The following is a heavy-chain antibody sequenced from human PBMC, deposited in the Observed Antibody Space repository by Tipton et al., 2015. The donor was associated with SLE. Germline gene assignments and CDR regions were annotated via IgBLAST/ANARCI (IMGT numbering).Heavy chain of an antibody. CDR2: IYPGDSDT. Sequence: QLVQSGADVKKPGESLKISCKGFGYNFTSYWIAWVRQMPGKGLEWMGIIYPGDSDTRYTPSFQGQVTISVDKSISTAYLQWSSLKASDTAMYYCARQWEYPGYFDLWGRGTLVTVSS. V-gene: IGHV5-51*01. J-gene: IGHJ2*01. CDR1: GYNFTSYW. D-gene: IGHD1-26*01. CDR3: ARQWEYPGYFDL.